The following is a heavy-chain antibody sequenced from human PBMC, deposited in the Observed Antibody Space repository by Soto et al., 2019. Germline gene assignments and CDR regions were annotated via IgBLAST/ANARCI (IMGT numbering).Heavy chain of an antibody. D-gene: IGHD6-19*01. CDR2: INPSGGST. CDR3: ARVAGTAIACLYRHH. J-gene: IGHJ4*02. V-gene: IGHV1-46*01. CDR1: GYTFTSYY. Sequence: ASVKVSCKASGYTFTSYYMHWVRQAPGQGLEWMGIINPSGGSTSYAQKFQGRVTMTRDTSTSTVFMELSSLRSDDTAVYACARVAGTAIACLYRHHWGQGPLVSSPQ.